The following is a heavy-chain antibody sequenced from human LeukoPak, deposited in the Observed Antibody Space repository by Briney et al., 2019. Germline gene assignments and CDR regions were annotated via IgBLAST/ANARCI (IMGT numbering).Heavy chain of an antibody. Sequence: GGSLRLSCAASGFTFTNFWMNWIRRAPGRGLEWVASIRPDGGEQFYVDSVKGRFTISRDNAKNSVYLQMNSLRADDTAVYYCAGRDSARNPWAYWGQGTLVTVST. V-gene: IGHV3-7*01. D-gene: IGHD4-11*01. CDR2: IRPDGGEQ. CDR1: GFTFTNFW. J-gene: IGHJ4*02. CDR3: AGRDSARNPWAY.